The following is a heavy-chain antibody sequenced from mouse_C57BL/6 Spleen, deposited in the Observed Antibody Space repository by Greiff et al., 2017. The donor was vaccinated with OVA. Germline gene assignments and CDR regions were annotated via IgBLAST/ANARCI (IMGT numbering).Heavy chain of an antibody. CDR3: ARSLTTTVEGFAY. J-gene: IGHJ3*01. D-gene: IGHD1-1*01. CDR1: GYAFSSSW. CDR2: IYPGDGDT. V-gene: IGHV1-82*01. Sequence: QVQLQQSGPELVKPGASVKISCKASGYAFSSSWMNWVKQRPGKGLEWIGRIYPGDGDTNYNGKFKGKATLTADKSSSTAYMQLSSLTSEDSAVYFCARSLTTTVEGFAYWGQGTLVTVSA.